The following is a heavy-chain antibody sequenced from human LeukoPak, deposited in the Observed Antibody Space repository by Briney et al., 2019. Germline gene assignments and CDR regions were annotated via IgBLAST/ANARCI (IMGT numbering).Heavy chain of an antibody. J-gene: IGHJ4*02. V-gene: IGHV3-23*01. Sequence: GGSLRLSCAASGFTFSSYAMSWVRQAPGKGLEWVSGISGSGGSTYYADSVEGRFTISRDNSKNTLYLQMNSLRAEDTAVYYCAKFVKPGIAVAALGYWGQGTLVTVSS. D-gene: IGHD6-19*01. CDR3: AKFVKPGIAVAALGY. CDR2: ISGSGGST. CDR1: GFTFSSYA.